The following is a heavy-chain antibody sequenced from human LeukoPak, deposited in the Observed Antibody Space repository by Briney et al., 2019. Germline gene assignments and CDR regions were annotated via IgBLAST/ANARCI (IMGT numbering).Heavy chain of an antibody. J-gene: IGHJ4*02. V-gene: IGHV3-9*01. D-gene: IGHD6-13*01. CDR2: ISWNSGSI. CDR1: GFTFDDYA. Sequence: PGRSLRLSCAASGFTFDDYAMHWVRQAPGKGLEWVSGISWNSGSIGYADSVKGRFTISRDNAKNSLYLQMNSLRAEDTALYYCAKDMWIRDSSSWSAQFDYWGQGILVTVSS. CDR3: AKDMWIRDSSSWSAQFDY.